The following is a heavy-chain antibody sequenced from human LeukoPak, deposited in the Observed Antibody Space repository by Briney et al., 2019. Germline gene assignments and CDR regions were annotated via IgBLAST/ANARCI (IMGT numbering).Heavy chain of an antibody. V-gene: IGHV3-48*03. CDR3: ARDHRDGYNGGDTFDI. CDR1: GFTFSSFE. CDR2: ISSSGTTI. Sequence: QPGGSLRLSCAASGFTFSSFEMNWVRQAPGKGLEWVSYISSSGTTIYYADPVKGRLTISRDNSKNTLYLQMNSLRAEDRAVYYCARDHRDGYNGGDTFDIWGQGTMVTVSS. J-gene: IGHJ3*02. D-gene: IGHD5-24*01.